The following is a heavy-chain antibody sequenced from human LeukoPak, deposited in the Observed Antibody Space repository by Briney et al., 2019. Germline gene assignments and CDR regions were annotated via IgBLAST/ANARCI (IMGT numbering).Heavy chain of an antibody. V-gene: IGHV3-66*01. Sequence: GGSLRLSCAASGFTVSSNYMSWVRQAPGKGLEWVSIIYSGGSTYYADSVKGRFTISRDNSKNTAYLQMNSLRAEDTAVYYCARDASADYWGQGTLVTVSS. CDR3: ARDASADY. CDR2: IYSGGST. J-gene: IGHJ4*02. CDR1: GFTVSSNY.